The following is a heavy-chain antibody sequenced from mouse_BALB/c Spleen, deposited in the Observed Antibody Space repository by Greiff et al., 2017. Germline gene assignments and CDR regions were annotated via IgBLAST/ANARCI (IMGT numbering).Heavy chain of an antibody. Sequence: DVQLVESGGGLVQPGGSLKLSCAASGFTFSSYGMSWVRQTPDKRLELVATINSNGGSTYYPDSVKGRFTISRDNAKNTLYLQMSSLKSEDTAMYYCARDYYGFDYWGQGTTLTVSA. D-gene: IGHD1-1*01. CDR1: GFTFSSYG. CDR2: INSNGGST. V-gene: IGHV5-6-3*01. CDR3: ARDYYGFDY. J-gene: IGHJ2*01.